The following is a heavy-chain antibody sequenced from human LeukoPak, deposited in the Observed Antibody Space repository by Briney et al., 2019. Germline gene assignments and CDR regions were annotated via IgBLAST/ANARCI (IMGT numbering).Heavy chain of an antibody. J-gene: IGHJ6*03. CDR2: MNPSGST. CDR1: GGSFSGYY. D-gene: IGHD3-22*01. Sequence: SETLSLTCAVSGGSFSGYYWTWIRQTPGKGLEWIGEMNPSGSTNYNPSLKSRLTISVSTSTNQFSLKLSSVTAADTAVYYCARGRQDVTMIVVIMTAVSYYLDVWGKGTTVTVS. CDR3: ARGRQDVTMIVVIMTAVSYYLDV. V-gene: IGHV4-34*01.